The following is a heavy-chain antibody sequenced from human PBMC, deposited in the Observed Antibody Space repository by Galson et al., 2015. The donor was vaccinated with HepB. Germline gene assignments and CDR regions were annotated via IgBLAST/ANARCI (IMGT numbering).Heavy chain of an antibody. J-gene: IGHJ5*02. CDR1: GDSVSSASAT. CDR3: ARGDIDLAA. CDR2: TYYRSKWST. Sequence: CAISGDSVSSASATWHWIRQSPSGGLEWLGKTYYRSKWSTNYAMSVKSRISINADTSKNQFSLQLKSVTPEDTAVYFCARGDIDLAAWGQGAQATISS. D-gene: IGHD5-12*01. V-gene: IGHV6-1*01.